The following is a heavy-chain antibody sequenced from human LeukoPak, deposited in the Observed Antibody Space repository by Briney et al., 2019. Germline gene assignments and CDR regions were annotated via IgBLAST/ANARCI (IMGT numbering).Heavy chain of an antibody. CDR1: GGSFSGYY. D-gene: IGHD2-8*01. J-gene: IGHJ6*02. V-gene: IGHV4-34*01. CDR2: INHSGST. CDR3: ARMVYYYYYGMDV. Sequence: SETLSLTCAVYGGSFSGYYWSWIRQPPGKGLEWIGEINHSGSTNYNPSLKGRVTISVDTSKNQFSLKLSSVTAADTAVYYCARMVYYYYYGMDVWGQGTTVTVSS.